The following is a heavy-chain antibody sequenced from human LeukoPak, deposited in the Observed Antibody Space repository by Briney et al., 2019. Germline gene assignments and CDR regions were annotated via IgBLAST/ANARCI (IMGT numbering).Heavy chain of an antibody. V-gene: IGHV3-23*01. CDR1: GFTFSSYA. CDR3: AKLTSASGAYGVDV. J-gene: IGHJ6*02. D-gene: IGHD3-10*01. Sequence: GGSLRLSCAASGFTFSSYAMNWVRQAPGKGLEWVSTISGSGGSKHYADSVEGRFTISRDNSKNTVYLQMNSLRAEDTAIYYCAKLTSASGAYGVDVWGQGTTVTASS. CDR2: ISGSGGSK.